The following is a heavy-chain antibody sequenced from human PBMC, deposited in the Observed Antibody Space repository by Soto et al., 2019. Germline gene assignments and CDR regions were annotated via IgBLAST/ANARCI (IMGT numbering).Heavy chain of an antibody. D-gene: IGHD2-15*01. CDR3: ARDCGGGSCYPALGA. J-gene: IGHJ5*02. CDR2: TYIGGST. Sequence: EVQVVESGGGLIQPGGSLRLSCAASGFVVSETYMSWVRQAPGRGLQWVSFTYIGGSTYYADSVKGRFTISRDSSRNTLYLQLNSLRVEDTAVYYCARDCGGGSCYPALGAWGQGTLVTVSS. V-gene: IGHV3-53*01. CDR1: GFVVSETY.